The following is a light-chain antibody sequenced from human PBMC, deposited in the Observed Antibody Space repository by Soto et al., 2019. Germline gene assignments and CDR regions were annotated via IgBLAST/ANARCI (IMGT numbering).Light chain of an antibody. Sequence: SYELTQPPSLSVSPGQTASITCSGDKLGTKYASWYQQKPGQSPVVVIYRDTKRPSGLPERFSVSISGNTATLTISGTQAMDEADYFCQAWDSSPSVVFGGGTKVTVL. J-gene: IGLJ2*01. CDR3: QAWDSSPSVV. CDR2: RDT. V-gene: IGLV3-1*01. CDR1: KLGTKY.